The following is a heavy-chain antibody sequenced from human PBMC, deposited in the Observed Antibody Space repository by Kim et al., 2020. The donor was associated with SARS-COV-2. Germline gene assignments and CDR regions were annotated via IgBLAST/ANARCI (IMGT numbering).Heavy chain of an antibody. CDR1: GFTFSSYG. Sequence: GGSLRLSCAASGFTFSSYGMHWVRQAPGKGLEWVAVIWYDGSNKYYADSVKGRFTISRDNSKNTLYLQVNSLRAEDTAVYYCARDGGWGMYYYGSGSYGSPDYWGQGTLVTVSS. J-gene: IGHJ4*02. D-gene: IGHD3-10*01. V-gene: IGHV3-33*01. CDR2: IWYDGSNK. CDR3: ARDGGWGMYYYGSGSYGSPDY.